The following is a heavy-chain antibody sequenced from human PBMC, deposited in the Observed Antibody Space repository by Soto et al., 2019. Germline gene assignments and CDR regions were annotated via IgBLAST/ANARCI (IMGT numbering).Heavy chain of an antibody. CDR2: IYNTRST. J-gene: IGHJ4*02. V-gene: IGHV4-61*03. D-gene: IGHD6-6*01. CDR3: ATEYSNSPEAFDF. Sequence: SETLSLTXTVSGVSVNSDNYYWSWIRQPPGKGLEWIGHIYNTRSTTYNPSLKSRVTISLDTSRNHFSLSLNSVTAADTAVFYCATEYSNSPEAFDFWGRGTLVTVSS. CDR1: GVSVNSDNYY.